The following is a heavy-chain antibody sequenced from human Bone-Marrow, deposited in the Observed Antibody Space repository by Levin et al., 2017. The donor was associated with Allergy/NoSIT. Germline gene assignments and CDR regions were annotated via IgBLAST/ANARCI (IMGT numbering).Heavy chain of an antibody. V-gene: IGHV3-30*03. CDR3: ARAFDSSDETWYSYFYHMDA. J-gene: IGHJ6*03. CDR1: GFTFRMYD. Sequence: PGGSLRLSCAASGFTFRMYDMHWVRQAPGKGLEWVAVISYVGKNRYYAGSVKGRFTISRDNSKNTLYLQMNSLSAEDTAVYYCARAFDSSDETWYSYFYHMDAWGQGTTVTVSS. D-gene: IGHD2-15*01. CDR2: ISYVGKNR.